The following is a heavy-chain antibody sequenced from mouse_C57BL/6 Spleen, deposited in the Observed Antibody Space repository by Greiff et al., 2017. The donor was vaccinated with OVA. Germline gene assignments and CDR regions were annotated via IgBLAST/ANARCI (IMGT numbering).Heavy chain of an antibody. V-gene: IGHV5-17*01. Sequence: EVMLVESGGGLVKPGGSLKLSCAASGFTFSDYGMHWVRQAPEKGLEWVAYISSGSSTIYYADTVKGRFTISRDNAKNTLFLQMTSLRSEDTAIYYCARPNWYYFDYWGQGTTLTVSS. J-gene: IGHJ2*01. CDR2: ISSGSSTI. D-gene: IGHD4-1*02. CDR1: GFTFSDYG. CDR3: ARPNWYYFDY.